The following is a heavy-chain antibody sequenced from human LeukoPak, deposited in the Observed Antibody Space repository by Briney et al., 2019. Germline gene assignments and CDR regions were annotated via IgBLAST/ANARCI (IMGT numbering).Heavy chain of an antibody. V-gene: IGHV4-59*01. D-gene: IGHD3-10*01. Sequence: KPSETLSLTCTVSGGSISSYYWSWIRQPPGKGLEWIGYIYYSGSTNYNPSLKSRVTISVDTSKNQFSLKLSSVTAADTAVYYCARSGRPLTYYYGLGSYRNWCDPWGQGTLVTVSS. J-gene: IGHJ5*02. CDR2: IYYSGST. CDR1: GGSISSYY. CDR3: ARSGRPLTYYYGLGSYRNWCDP.